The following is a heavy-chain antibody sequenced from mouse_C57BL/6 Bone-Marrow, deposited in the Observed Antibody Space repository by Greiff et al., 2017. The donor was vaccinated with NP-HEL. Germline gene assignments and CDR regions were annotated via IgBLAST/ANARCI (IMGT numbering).Heavy chain of an antibody. CDR3: YYSYFDY. CDR2: INPSSGYT. Sequence: VQLQQSGAELAKPGASVKLSCKASGYTFTSYWMHWVKQRPGQGLEWIGYINPSSGYTKYNQKFKDKATLTAAKSSSTAYMQLSSLTYEDSAVYYCYYSYFDYWGRGTTLTVSS. J-gene: IGHJ2*01. V-gene: IGHV1-7*01. D-gene: IGHD2-12*01. CDR1: GYTFTSYW.